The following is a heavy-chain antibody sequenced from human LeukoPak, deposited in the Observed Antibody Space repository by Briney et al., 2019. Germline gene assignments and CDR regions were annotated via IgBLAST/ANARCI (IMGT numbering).Heavy chain of an antibody. CDR3: ARESVAGISFDY. CDR1: GFTFSSYS. D-gene: IGHD6-19*01. J-gene: IGHJ4*02. CDR2: ISSTDSYI. Sequence: GGSLRLSCAASGFTFSSYSMNWVRQAPGKGLEWASSISSTDSYIYYADSVKGRFTISRDNAKSSLYLQVNSLRAEDTAVYFCARESVAGISFDYWGQGTLVTVSS. V-gene: IGHV3-21*01.